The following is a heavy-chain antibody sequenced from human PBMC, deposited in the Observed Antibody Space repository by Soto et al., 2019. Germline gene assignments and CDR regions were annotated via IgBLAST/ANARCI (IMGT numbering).Heavy chain of an antibody. CDR2: IRSTAYGGAT. CDR1: GFTFGDYA. D-gene: IGHD6-19*01. Sequence: GGSLRLSCVASGFTFGDYAMSWVRQAPGKGLEWVGFIRSTAYGGATEYAASVKGRITISRDDSKSTAYLQMSSLKTEDTAVYYCTRDFDSGWCYYQYGMDVWGQGTTVTVSS. V-gene: IGHV3-49*04. J-gene: IGHJ6*02. CDR3: TRDFDSGWCYYQYGMDV.